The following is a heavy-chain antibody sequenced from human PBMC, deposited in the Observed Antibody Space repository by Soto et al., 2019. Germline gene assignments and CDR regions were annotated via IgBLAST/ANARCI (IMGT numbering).Heavy chain of an antibody. D-gene: IGHD3-22*01. J-gene: IGHJ4*02. Sequence: ASETLSLTCTVSGGSISSGGYYWSWIRQHPGKGLEWIGYIYYSGSTYYNPSLKSRVTISVDTSKNQFSLKLSSVTAADTAVYYCARGFYYDSSTGFDYWGQGTLVTVSS. CDR1: GGSISSGGYY. CDR3: ARGFYYDSSTGFDY. V-gene: IGHV4-31*03. CDR2: IYYSGST.